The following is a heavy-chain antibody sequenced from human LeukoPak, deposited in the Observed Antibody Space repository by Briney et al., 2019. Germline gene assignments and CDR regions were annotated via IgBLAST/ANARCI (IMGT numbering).Heavy chain of an antibody. CDR2: IFYSGTT. Sequence: SETLSLTCTVSGGSIGSYYWTGIRQAPGKGLEGMGYIFYSGTTNYNPSLKSRLTISVDTYKYQFSLKLTSVTAADTAVYFCARQVARTAPVGYWGQGTLVTVSS. CDR1: GGSIGSYY. J-gene: IGHJ4*02. V-gene: IGHV4-59*08. CDR3: ARQVARTAPVGY. D-gene: IGHD1-1*01.